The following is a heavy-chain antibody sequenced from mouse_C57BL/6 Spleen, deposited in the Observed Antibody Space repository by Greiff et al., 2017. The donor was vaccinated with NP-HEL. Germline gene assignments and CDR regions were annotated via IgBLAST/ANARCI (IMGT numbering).Heavy chain of an antibody. CDR1: GYAFSSSW. V-gene: IGHV1-82*01. CDR3: AKDRDYGLY. J-gene: IGHJ3*01. CDR2: IYPGDGDT. Sequence: QVQLQQSGPELVKPGASVKISCKASGYAFSSSWMNWVKQRPGKGLEWIGRIYPGDGDTNYNGKFKGKATLTADKSSSTAYMQLSSLTSEDSAVYFCAKDRDYGLYWGQGTLVTVSA. D-gene: IGHD1-2*01.